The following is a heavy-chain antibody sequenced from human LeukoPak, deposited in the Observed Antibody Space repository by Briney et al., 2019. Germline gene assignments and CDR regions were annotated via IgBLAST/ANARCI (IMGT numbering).Heavy chain of an antibody. V-gene: IGHV3-33*03. Sequence: GSCVRLSCAASGFTFSSYGMHWASKSAGEWLGWVAVIWYDGSYIYYADSVKGRFTISRDNSKNTLYLQMNSLRAEYTAVYYCAKGNARFYKFDYWRQATLVTVSS. J-gene: IGHJ4*01. CDR2: IWYDGSYI. CDR1: GFTFSSYG. D-gene: IGHD1-1*01. CDR3: AKGNARFYKFDY.